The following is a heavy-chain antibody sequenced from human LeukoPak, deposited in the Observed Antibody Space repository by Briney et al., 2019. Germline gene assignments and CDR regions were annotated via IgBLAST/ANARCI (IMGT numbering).Heavy chain of an antibody. V-gene: IGHV3-74*01. Sequence: PGGSLRLPCAASGFPFSSYWMHCVRHAPGKGLVWVSRIDTDGSTTNYADSVKGRFTISRDNAKNTLYLQMNSLRAEDTAVYYCARALSRAIGYFDYWGQGTLVTVSS. CDR3: ARALSRAIGYFDY. J-gene: IGHJ4*02. D-gene: IGHD2-2*01. CDR2: IDTDGSTT. CDR1: GFPFSSYW.